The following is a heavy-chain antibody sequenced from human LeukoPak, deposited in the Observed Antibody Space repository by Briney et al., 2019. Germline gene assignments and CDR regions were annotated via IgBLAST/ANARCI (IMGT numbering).Heavy chain of an antibody. Sequence: GGSLRLSCEASGFTFDYHIMNWVRQTPGQGLEWVSTISGRGENTYYADSVKGRFTISRENSKNSLYLQMNSLRAEDTAVYYCARGGPAARVLYYFDYWGQGTLVTVSS. D-gene: IGHD2-2*01. CDR3: ARGGPAARVLYYFDY. CDR2: ISGRGENT. J-gene: IGHJ4*02. CDR1: GFTFDYHI. V-gene: IGHV3-23*01.